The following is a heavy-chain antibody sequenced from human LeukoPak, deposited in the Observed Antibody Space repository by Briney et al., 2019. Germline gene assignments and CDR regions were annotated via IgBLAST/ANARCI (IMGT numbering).Heavy chain of an antibody. V-gene: IGHV4-30-2*01. D-gene: IGHD6-13*01. CDR2: IYHSVST. Sequence: SQTLSRTCTVSGGSISSGGYYWSWIRQPPGKGLEWIGYIYHSVSTYYNPSLKSRVTISVDMSKNQFSLTLRSVTAADTAVYYCARVHSSSWLPEYAFDIWGQGTMVTVSS. CDR3: ARVHSSSWLPEYAFDI. J-gene: IGHJ3*02. CDR1: GGSISSGGYY.